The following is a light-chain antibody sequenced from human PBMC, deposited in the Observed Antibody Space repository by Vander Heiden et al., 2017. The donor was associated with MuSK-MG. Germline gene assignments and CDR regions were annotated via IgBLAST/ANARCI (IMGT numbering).Light chain of an antibody. CDR2: LGS. J-gene: IGKJ4*01. CDR1: QSLLDVNGYTY. CDR3: MQALQTPPT. Sequence: DIVMTQSPLSLPVILGEPASISCRSSQSLLDVNGYTYLDWYFQKPGQAPQVLIYLGSNRASGVPDRFSGSGSGTDFTLKISRVEVEDVGFYYCMQALQTPPTFGGGTKVDIK. V-gene: IGKV2-28*01.